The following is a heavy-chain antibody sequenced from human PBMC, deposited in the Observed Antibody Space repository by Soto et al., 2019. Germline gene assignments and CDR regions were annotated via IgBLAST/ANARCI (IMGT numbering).Heavy chain of an antibody. CDR2: ISSYNGNT. J-gene: IGHJ5*02. CDR3: ARGPRYCSSTSCFSGVTWFDP. V-gene: IGHV1-18*04. Sequence: ASVKVSCKSSGYIFTSYGISWVRQAPGQGLEWMGWISSYNGNTNYAQKVQDRVTMTTDTSTTTTYMELRSLTPDDTAVYYSARGPRYCSSTSCFSGVTWFDPWGQGTLVTVSS. D-gene: IGHD2-2*01. CDR1: GYIFTSYG.